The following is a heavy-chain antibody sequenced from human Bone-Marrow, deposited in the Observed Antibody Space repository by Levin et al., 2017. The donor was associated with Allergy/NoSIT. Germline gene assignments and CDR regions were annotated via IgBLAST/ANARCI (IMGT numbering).Heavy chain of an antibody. CDR2: INWNGNSM. CDR3: AKDRKVDASMDYYYYYAMDV. D-gene: IGHD5-18*01. V-gene: IGHV3-9*01. Sequence: GGSLRLSCAASGFTFDEYAMHWVRQAPGKGLEWVSGINWNGNSMGYADSVKGRFTISRDNAKNSLYLQMNSLRAEDTALYYCAKDRKVDASMDYYYYYAMDVWGQGTTVTVSS. J-gene: IGHJ6*02. CDR1: GFTFDEYA.